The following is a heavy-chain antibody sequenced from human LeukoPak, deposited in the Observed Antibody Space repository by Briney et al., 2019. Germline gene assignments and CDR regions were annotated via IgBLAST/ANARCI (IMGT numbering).Heavy chain of an antibody. CDR2: INSDGSTT. D-gene: IGHD6-19*01. Sequence: PGGSLRLSWAASGFTFSGYWMHWVRQAPGKGLVWVSRINSDGSTTSYADSVMGRFTISRDNAKNTLYLQMNSLRAEDTAVYYCARVIYSGWQGELSDWGQGTLVTVSS. V-gene: IGHV3-74*01. CDR3: ARVIYSGWQGELSD. CDR1: GFTFSGYW. J-gene: IGHJ4*02.